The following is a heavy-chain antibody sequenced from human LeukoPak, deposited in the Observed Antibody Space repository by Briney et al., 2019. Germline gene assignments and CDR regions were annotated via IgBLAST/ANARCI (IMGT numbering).Heavy chain of an antibody. Sequence: ASVKVSCKASGYTFTSYGITWVRQALGQGLEWMGWISAYNGNTNYAQKFQGRVTITTDTSTSTAYMELRSLRSDDTAVYYCARIVVVPAASIYYGTDVWGQATTVTVSS. CDR3: ARIVVVPAASIYYGTDV. D-gene: IGHD2-2*01. CDR2: ISAYNGNT. J-gene: IGHJ6*02. V-gene: IGHV1-18*01. CDR1: GYTFTSYG.